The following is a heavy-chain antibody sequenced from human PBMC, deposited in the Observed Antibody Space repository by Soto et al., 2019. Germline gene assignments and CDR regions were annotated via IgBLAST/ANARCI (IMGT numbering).Heavy chain of an antibody. D-gene: IGHD1-7*01. Sequence: VQLQGSGPGLVKPSQTLSLTCTVSGASVNTGDHYWSYIRQPPGKGLEWLGYIFYSGDTYYNPSLKSRATTSLNTSRNQFSLTLTSVTGADTAVYYCVGTGTTDDFWGQGTLVTVSS. CDR2: IFYSGDT. V-gene: IGHV4-30-4*01. CDR1: GASVNTGDHY. J-gene: IGHJ1*01. CDR3: VGTGTTDDF.